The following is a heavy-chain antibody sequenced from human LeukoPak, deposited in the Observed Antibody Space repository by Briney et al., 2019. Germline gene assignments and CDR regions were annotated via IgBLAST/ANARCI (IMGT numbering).Heavy chain of an antibody. J-gene: IGHJ4*02. CDR1: GFAFDAHG. D-gene: IGHD2-2*01. Sequence: GSLRLSCTASGFAFDAHGMSWVRQVPGKGLEGVSGINWSGGSSGYADPLRGRFTIYRDNAKNSLYLQIDSLRAEAMSLYSCARAPITSPLYYDYWGQGTLVTVSS. V-gene: IGHV3-20*04. CDR2: INWSGGSS. CDR3: ARAPITSPLYYDY.